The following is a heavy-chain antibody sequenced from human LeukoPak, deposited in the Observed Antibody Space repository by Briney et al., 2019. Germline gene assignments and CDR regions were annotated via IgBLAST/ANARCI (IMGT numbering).Heavy chain of an antibody. D-gene: IGHD3-22*01. J-gene: IGHJ4*02. CDR3: ARAARHGNITMIVVVGYDY. Sequence: SQTLSLTCTVSGGSISSGGYYWSWIRQHPGKGLEWIGYIYYSGSTYYNPSLKSRVTISVDTSKNQFSLKLSSVTAADTAVYYRARAARHGNITMIVVVGYDYWGQGTLVTVSS. V-gene: IGHV4-31*03. CDR2: IYYSGST. CDR1: GGSISSGGYY.